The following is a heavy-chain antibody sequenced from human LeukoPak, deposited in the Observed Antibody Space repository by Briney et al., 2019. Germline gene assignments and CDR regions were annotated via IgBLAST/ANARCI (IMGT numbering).Heavy chain of an antibody. CDR3: AKGDSSINHFDY. Sequence: GGSLTLSCAASGFTFRAYAMSWVRQAPGKGLEWVSGISDSGYRTYYADSVKGRFTISRDNSKNMLYLQMNSLRAEDTAVYYCAKGDSSINHFDYWGQGTLVTVSS. CDR1: GFTFRAYA. J-gene: IGHJ4*02. V-gene: IGHV3-23*01. D-gene: IGHD6-13*01. CDR2: ISDSGYRT.